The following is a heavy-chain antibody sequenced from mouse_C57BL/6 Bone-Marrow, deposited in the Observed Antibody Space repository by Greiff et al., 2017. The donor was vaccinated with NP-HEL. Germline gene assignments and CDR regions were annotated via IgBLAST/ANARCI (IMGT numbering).Heavy chain of an antibody. D-gene: IGHD2-3*01. J-gene: IGHJ3*01. Sequence: SGAELVKPGASVKLSCKASGYTFTSYWMHWVKQRPGQGLEWIGMIHPNSGSTNYNEKFKSKATLTVDKSSSTAYMQLSSLTSEDSAVYYCAYDGIFAYWGQGTLVTVSA. CDR2: IHPNSGST. CDR3: AYDGIFAY. V-gene: IGHV1-64*01. CDR1: GYTFTSYW.